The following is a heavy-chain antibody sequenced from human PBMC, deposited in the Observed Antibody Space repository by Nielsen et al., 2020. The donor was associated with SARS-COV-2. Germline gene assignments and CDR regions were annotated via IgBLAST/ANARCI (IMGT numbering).Heavy chain of an antibody. CDR2: TYYRSKWYN. CDR1: GDSVSSNSAA. CDR3: ARAGDSSGWYGLYYNYYMDV. V-gene: IGHV6-1*01. D-gene: IGHD6-19*01. J-gene: IGHJ6*03. Sequence: SQTLSLTCAISGDSVSSNSAAWNWIRQSPSRGLEWLGRTYYRSKWYNDYAVSVKSRITINPDTSKNQFSLRLNSVTPEDTAVYYCARAGDSSGWYGLYYNYYMDVWGKGTTVTVSS.